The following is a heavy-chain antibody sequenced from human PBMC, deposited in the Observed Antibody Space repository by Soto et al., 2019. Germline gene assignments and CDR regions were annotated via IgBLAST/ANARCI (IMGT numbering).Heavy chain of an antibody. CDR1: GDSVSSNSAG. D-gene: IGHD5-12*01. V-gene: IGHV6-1*01. Sequence: QVQLQLSGPGLMKPSQTLSLTCAISGDSVSSNSAGWNWVRQTPSRGLEWLGRTYYKSKWFNNYAVSVQSRITTNPDTSQNQFSLQLDSVTPEDTAVYYCARGSWDDVSGHYYMDVWGKGTTVTVSS. CDR2: TYYKSKWFN. J-gene: IGHJ6*03. CDR3: ARGSWDDVSGHYYMDV.